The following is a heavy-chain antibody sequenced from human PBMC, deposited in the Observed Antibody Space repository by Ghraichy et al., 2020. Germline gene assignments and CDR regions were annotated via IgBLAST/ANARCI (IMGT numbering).Heavy chain of an antibody. CDR1: GFTFSSYW. D-gene: IGHD3-9*01. CDR2: IKQDGSEK. CDR3: ARDLDSFTYYYYGMDV. V-gene: IGHV3-7*03. Sequence: LSLTCAASGFTFSSYWMSWVRQAPGKGLEWVANIKQDGSEKYYVDSVKGRFTISRDNAKNSLYLQMNSLRAEDTAVYYCARDLDSFTYYYYGMDVWGQGTTVTVSS. J-gene: IGHJ6*02.